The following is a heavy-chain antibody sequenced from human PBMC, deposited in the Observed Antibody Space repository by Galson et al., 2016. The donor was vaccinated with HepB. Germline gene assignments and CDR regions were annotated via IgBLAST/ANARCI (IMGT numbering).Heavy chain of an antibody. CDR1: GGTFSSDA. CDR2: IIPIFGTP. J-gene: IGHJ6*02. Sequence: SVKVSCKASGGTFSSDAISWVRQAPGQGLEWIGGIIPIFGTPNYAQKFQGRVTITADESTSTAYMELSSLRSEDTAVYYCARGHCSSTNCPRGLNYYYYGMDVWGQGTTVTVSS. V-gene: IGHV1-69*13. CDR3: ARGHCSSTNCPRGLNYYYYGMDV. D-gene: IGHD2-2*01.